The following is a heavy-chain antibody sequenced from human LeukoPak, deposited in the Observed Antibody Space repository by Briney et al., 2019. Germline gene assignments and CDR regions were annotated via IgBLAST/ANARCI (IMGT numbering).Heavy chain of an antibody. CDR3: ARDGSGYAEFDY. D-gene: IGHD3-22*01. CDR2: ISRNGAGT. Sequence: GGSLRLSCAASGFTFGTYGMTWVRQAPGKGLEWVSAISRNGAGTYYADSVKGRFTISRDNYKDTLFLQMNTLRVEDTAVYYCARDGSGYAEFDYWGQGTLVTVSS. J-gene: IGHJ4*02. CDR1: GFTFGTYG. V-gene: IGHV3-23*01.